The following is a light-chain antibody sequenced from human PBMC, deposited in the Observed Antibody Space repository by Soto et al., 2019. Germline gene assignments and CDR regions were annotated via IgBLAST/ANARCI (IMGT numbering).Light chain of an antibody. CDR1: SSDIGSYNL. J-gene: IGLJ3*02. CDR3: QAYDYSLTAFV. Sequence: QSALTQPASVSGSPGQSITISCTGTSSDIGSYNLVSWYQQHPGKAPKLMIFEDNKRPSGVSNRFSGSKSGNTASLTISGLQAEDEADYYCQAYDYSLTAFVFGGGTQLTVL. CDR2: EDN. V-gene: IGLV2-23*01.